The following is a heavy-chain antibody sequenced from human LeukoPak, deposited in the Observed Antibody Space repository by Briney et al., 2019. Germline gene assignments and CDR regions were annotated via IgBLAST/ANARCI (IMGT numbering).Heavy chain of an antibody. CDR1: GGPLRGYY. Sequence: SETLSLTCGVHGGPLRGYYWSWIRQPPGKGLEWIGEINHSGSTNYNPSLKSRVTISVDTSKKQFSLKLSSVTAADTAVYYCARLKGWLVHNYFDYWGQGTLVTVSS. CDR3: ARLKGWLVHNYFDY. CDR2: INHSGST. J-gene: IGHJ4*02. V-gene: IGHV4-34*01. D-gene: IGHD6-19*01.